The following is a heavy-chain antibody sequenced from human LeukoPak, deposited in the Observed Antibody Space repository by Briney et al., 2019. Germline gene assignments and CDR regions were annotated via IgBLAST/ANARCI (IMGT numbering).Heavy chain of an antibody. CDR3: ARDGSTLLLWFGELSDY. J-gene: IGHJ4*02. Sequence: PGGSLRLSCAASGFTFSRYWMSWVRQAPGKGLEWVANIKQDGSEKYYVDSVKGRFTISRDNAKNSLYLQMNSLRAEDTAVYYCARDGSTLLLWFGELSDYWGQGTLVTVSS. V-gene: IGHV3-7*01. D-gene: IGHD3-10*01. CDR2: IKQDGSEK. CDR1: GFTFSRYW.